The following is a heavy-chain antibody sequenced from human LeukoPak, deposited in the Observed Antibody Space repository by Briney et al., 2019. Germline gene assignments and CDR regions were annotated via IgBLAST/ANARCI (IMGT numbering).Heavy chain of an antibody. Sequence: SETLSLTCTVSGGSISSYYWSWIRQPPGKGLEWIGYIYYSGSTNYNPSLKSRVTISVDTSKNQFFLKLSSVTAADTAVYYCARDFYGSGSYDYWGQETLVTVSS. D-gene: IGHD3-10*01. CDR3: ARDFYGSGSYDY. V-gene: IGHV4-59*01. J-gene: IGHJ4*02. CDR1: GGSISSYY. CDR2: IYYSGST.